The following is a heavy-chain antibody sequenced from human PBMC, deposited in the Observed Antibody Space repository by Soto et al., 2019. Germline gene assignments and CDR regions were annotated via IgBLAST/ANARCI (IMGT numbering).Heavy chain of an antibody. CDR1: GDSISGYY. Sequence: PSETLSLTCTVSGDSISGYYWSCIRRPPGKGLEWIGYIHHSGKTAYNPTLKSRVAISIDTSKNQYSLYLRSVTAADTAVYFCARDHWRQYGSNWRHYALDFWGQGTTVTVSS. V-gene: IGHV4-59*01. J-gene: IGHJ6*02. CDR2: IHHSGKT. CDR3: ARDHWRQYGSNWRHYALDF. D-gene: IGHD4-4*01.